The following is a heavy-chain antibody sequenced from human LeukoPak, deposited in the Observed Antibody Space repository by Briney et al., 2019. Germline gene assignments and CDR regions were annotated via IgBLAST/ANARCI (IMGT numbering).Heavy chain of an antibody. Sequence: GGSLRLSCAASGSTFSSYAMHWVRQAPGKGLEWVAVISYDGSNKYYADSVKGRFTISRDNSKNTLYLQMNSLRAEDTAVYYYASGNGPGDYLTGYWGQGTLVTVSS. J-gene: IGHJ4*02. CDR2: ISYDGSNK. D-gene: IGHD4-17*01. CDR1: GSTFSSYA. CDR3: ASGNGPGDYLTGY. V-gene: IGHV3-30-3*01.